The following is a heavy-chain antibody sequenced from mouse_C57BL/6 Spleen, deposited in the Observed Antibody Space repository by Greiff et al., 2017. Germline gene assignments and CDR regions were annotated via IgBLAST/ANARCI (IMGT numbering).Heavy chain of an antibody. J-gene: IGHJ3*01. CDR2: IWRGGST. CDR3: ARDLFAY. CDR1: GFSLTSYG. V-gene: IGHV2-2*01. Sequence: QVQLQQSGPGLVQPSQSLSITCTVSGFSLTSYGVHWVRQSPGKGLEWLGVIWRGGSTDYNAAFISRLSISKDNSKSQVFFKMNSLQADDTAIYYCARDLFAYWGQGTLVTVSA.